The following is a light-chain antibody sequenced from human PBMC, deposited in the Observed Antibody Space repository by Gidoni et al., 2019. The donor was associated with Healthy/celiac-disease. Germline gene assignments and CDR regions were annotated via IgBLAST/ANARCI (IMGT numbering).Light chain of an antibody. CDR1: QSVSSY. CDR3: QQRSNWPLT. J-gene: IGKJ4*02. CDR2: DAS. V-gene: IGKV3-11*01. Sequence: EIVLTQSPATLSLSPRERATLSCRASQSVSSYLAWYQQKPGQAPRLLIYDASNRATGIPDRLSGSGYGKDFTLTISSLEPEDFAVYYCQQRSNWPLTFGGGTKVESK.